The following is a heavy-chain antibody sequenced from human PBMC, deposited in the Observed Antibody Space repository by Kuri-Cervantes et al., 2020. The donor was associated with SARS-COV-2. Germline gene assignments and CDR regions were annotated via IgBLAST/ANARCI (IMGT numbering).Heavy chain of an antibody. CDR2: IYYSGST. CDR3: ARRITIFGVDIMDV. V-gene: IGHV4-39*01. D-gene: IGHD3-3*01. J-gene: IGHJ6*04. Sequence: ESLKISCAASGFTFSSYSMDWVRQAPGKGLEWIGSIYYSGSTYYNPSLKSRVTISVDTSKNQFSLKLSSVTAADTAVYYCARRITIFGVDIMDVWGKGTTVTVSS. CDR1: GFTFSSYS.